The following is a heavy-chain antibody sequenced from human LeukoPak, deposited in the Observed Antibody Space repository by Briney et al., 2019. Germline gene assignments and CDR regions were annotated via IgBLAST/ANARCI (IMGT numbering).Heavy chain of an antibody. D-gene: IGHD4-23*01. V-gene: IGHV3-30*18. J-gene: IGHJ4*02. CDR1: GFTFSSYG. Sequence: TGGSLRLSCAASGFTFSSYGMHWVRQAPGKGLEWVAVISYDGSNKYYADSVKGRFTISRDNSKNTLYLQMNSLRAEDTAVYYCAKSGYGGNFDYWGQGTLVTVSS. CDR2: ISYDGSNK. CDR3: AKSGYGGNFDY.